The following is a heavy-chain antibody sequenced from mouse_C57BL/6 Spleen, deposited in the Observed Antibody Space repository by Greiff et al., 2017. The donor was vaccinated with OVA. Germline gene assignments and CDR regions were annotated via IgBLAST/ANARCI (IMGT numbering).Heavy chain of an antibody. CDR1: GYTFTSYW. V-gene: IGHV1-64*01. CDR2: IHPNSGST. Sequence: QVQLQQPGAELVKPGASVKLSCKASGYTFTSYWMHWVKQRPGQGLEWIGMIHPNSGSTNYNEKFKSKATLTVDKSSSTAYMQLSSLTSEDSAVYYCAKGALYGSSLAWFAYWGQGTLVTVSA. CDR3: AKGALYGSSLAWFAY. D-gene: IGHD1-1*01. J-gene: IGHJ3*01.